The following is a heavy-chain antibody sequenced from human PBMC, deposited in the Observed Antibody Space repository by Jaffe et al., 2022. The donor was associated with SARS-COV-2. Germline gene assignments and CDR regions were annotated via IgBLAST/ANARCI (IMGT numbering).Heavy chain of an antibody. V-gene: IGHV3-7*01. CDR1: GFTFSSYW. Sequence: EVQLVEFGGALVQPGGSQRLSCAASGFTFSSYWMSWVRQAPGKGLEWMANIKGDGSEEFYVDSVKGRFTVSRDNPYNRLYLQMNSLRAEDTAVYYCARISWSGANWYFDLWGRGTLVTVSS. J-gene: IGHJ2*01. D-gene: IGHD6-13*01. CDR2: IKGDGSEE. CDR3: ARISWSGANWYFDL.